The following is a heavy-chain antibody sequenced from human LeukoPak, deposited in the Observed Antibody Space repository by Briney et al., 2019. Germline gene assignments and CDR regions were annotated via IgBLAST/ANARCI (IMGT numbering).Heavy chain of an antibody. V-gene: IGHV1-2*02. CDR3: ARRAPAIVVVPAANAWFDP. CDR2: INPNSGGT. J-gene: IGHJ5*02. D-gene: IGHD2-2*01. CDR1: GYTFTGYY. Sequence: ALVKVSCKASGYTFTGYYMHWVRQAPGQGLEWMGWINPNSGGTNYAQKFQGRVTMTGDTSISTAYMELSRLRSDDTAVYYCARRAPAIVVVPAANAWFDPWGQGTLVTVSS.